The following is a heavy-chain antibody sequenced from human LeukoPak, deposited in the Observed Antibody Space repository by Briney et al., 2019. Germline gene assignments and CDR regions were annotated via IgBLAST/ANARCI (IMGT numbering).Heavy chain of an antibody. CDR1: VSNFSSYV. CDR2: ITSSGSTI. D-gene: IGHD6-13*01. J-gene: IGHJ4*02. Sequence: GGPVSLSCLGNVSNFSSYVMNWVRPDPAQGLEWISYITSSGSTICYADSVKGRFTFSRDNAKNSLYLQMNSLRAEDTAVYYCARDAQSIAAEIDYWGQGTLVTVSS. CDR3: ARDAQSIAAEIDY. V-gene: IGHV3-48*03.